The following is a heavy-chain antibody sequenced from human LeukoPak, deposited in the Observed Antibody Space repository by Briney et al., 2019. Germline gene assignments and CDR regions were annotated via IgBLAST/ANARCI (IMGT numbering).Heavy chain of an antibody. J-gene: IGHJ4*02. CDR2: IYSGGET. CDR3: VRDYSTFVRGD. D-gene: IGHD4-11*01. CDR1: GDSISSSHYY. V-gene: IGHV4-39*02. Sequence: PSETLSLTCTVSGDSISSSHYYWGWIRQSPGKGLEWIGSIYSGGETHYNPSLNSRVTIFLDTSKNRLSLNLISVTATDTAVYYCVRDYSTFVRGDWGKGTLVTVSS.